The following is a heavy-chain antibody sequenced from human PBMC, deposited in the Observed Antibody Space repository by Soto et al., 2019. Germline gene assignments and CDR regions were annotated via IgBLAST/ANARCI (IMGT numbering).Heavy chain of an antibody. CDR2: INAGNGNT. J-gene: IGHJ6*02. CDR3: ARPHVDTAMATVDDGMDV. Sequence: QVQLVQSGAEVKKPGASVKVSCKASGYTFTSYAMHWVRQAPGQRLEWMGWINAGNGNTKYSQKFQGRVTITRDTSASTAYMELSSLRSEDTAVYYCARPHVDTAMATVDDGMDVWGQGTTVTVSS. V-gene: IGHV1-3*01. CDR1: GYTFTSYA. D-gene: IGHD5-18*01.